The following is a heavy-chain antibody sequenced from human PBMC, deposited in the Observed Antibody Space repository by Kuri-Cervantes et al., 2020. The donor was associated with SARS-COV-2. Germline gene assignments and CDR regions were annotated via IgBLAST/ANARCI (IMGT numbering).Heavy chain of an antibody. CDR1: GFTFSSYS. CDR2: ISSSSSYI. V-gene: IGHV3-21*01. CDR3: ARDCSTGLCTSFDY. D-gene: IGHD2-8*02. Sequence: GGSLRLSCAASGFTFSSYSMNWVRQAPGKGLEWVSSISSSSSYIYYADSVKGRFTISRDNAKNSLYLQMNSLRAEDTAVYYCARDCSTGLCTSFDYWGQGTLVTVSS. J-gene: IGHJ4*02.